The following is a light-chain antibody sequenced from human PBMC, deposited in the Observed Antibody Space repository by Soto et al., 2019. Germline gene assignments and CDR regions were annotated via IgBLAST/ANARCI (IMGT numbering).Light chain of an antibody. Sequence: AIQLTQSPSSLSASVGDRVTITCRASQGISSALAWYQQKPGKAPELLISHASSLESGVPSRFSGSGSGTDFTLTISSLQPEDFATYHCQQFNTYPTFGGGTKVEIK. CDR1: QGISSA. V-gene: IGKV1-13*02. J-gene: IGKJ4*01. CDR3: QQFNTYPT. CDR2: HAS.